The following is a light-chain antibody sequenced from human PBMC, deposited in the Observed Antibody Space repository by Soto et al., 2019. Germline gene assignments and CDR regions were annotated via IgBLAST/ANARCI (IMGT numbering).Light chain of an antibody. CDR3: QQYNSYSPT. Sequence: DIQMTKSPSTLSASVGDRVTITCRASQSISSWLAWYQQKPGKAPKLLIYDASSLESGVPSRFSGSGSGTDFTLTISRLQPDDFATYYCQQYNSYSPTFGPGTKVDIK. V-gene: IGKV1-5*01. J-gene: IGKJ3*01. CDR1: QSISSW. CDR2: DAS.